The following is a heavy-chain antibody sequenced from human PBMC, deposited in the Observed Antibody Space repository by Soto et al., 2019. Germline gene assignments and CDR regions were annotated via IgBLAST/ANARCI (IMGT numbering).Heavy chain of an antibody. CDR2: INHSGST. D-gene: IGHD3-3*01. J-gene: IGHJ4*02. V-gene: IGHV4-34*01. Sequence: PSETLSLTCAVYGGSFSGYYWSWIRQPPGKGLERIREINHSGSTNYNPSLKSRVTISVDTSKNQFSLKLSSVTAADTAVYYCARARVLRFSYDYWGQGTLVTVSS. CDR1: GGSFSGYY. CDR3: ARARVLRFSYDY.